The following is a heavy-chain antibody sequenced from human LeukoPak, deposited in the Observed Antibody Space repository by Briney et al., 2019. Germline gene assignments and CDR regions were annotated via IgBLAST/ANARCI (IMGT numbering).Heavy chain of an antibody. CDR3: AKGYSSGWTSNWFDP. CDR1: GGSISSGSYY. D-gene: IGHD6-19*01. J-gene: IGHJ5*02. V-gene: IGHV4-61*02. Sequence: SQTLSLICTVSGGSISSGSYYWSWIRQPAGKGLEWIGRIYTSGSTNYNPSLKSRVTISVDTSKNQFSLELSSVTAADTAVYYCAKGYSSGWTSNWFDPWGQGTLVTVSS. CDR2: IYTSGST.